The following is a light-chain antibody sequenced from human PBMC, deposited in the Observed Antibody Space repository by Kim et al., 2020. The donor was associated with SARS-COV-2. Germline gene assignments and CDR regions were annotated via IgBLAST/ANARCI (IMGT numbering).Light chain of an antibody. CDR3: QHYNSVPYT. V-gene: IGKV1-5*03. Sequence: IQMTQSPSTLSVSVGDRVTITCRASQDIHTWLAWYQQKPGKAPKLLMYRASTLESGAPSRFSGSGSATEFILTIADLQPDDFATYYCQHYNSVPYTFGQGTKLEI. CDR2: RAS. J-gene: IGKJ2*01. CDR1: QDIHTW.